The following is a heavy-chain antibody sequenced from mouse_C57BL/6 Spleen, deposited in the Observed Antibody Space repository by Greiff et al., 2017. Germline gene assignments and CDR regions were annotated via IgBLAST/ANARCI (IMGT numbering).Heavy chain of an antibody. Sequence: EVKLVESGGGLVQPGGSLSLSCAASGFTFTASYMSWVRQPPGKALEWLGFIRNKANGYTTEYSSSVKGRFTISRDNSQSILYLQMNALRAEDSATYYCARYYYGSSYAMDYWGQGTSVTVSS. CDR3: ARYYYGSSYAMDY. D-gene: IGHD1-1*01. CDR2: IRNKANGYTT. J-gene: IGHJ4*01. V-gene: IGHV7-3*01. CDR1: GFTFTASY.